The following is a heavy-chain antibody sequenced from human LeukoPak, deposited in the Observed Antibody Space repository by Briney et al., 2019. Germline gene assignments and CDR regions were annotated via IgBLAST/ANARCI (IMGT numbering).Heavy chain of an antibody. J-gene: IGHJ3*02. V-gene: IGHV3-23*01. CDR2: ISGSGGST. CDR1: GFSFSSYA. Sequence: GGSLRLSCAASGFSFSSYAMSWVRQAPGKGLEWVSAISGSGGSTYYADSVKGRFTISRDNSKNTLYLQMNSLRAEDTAVYYCARDSGNYLDAFDIWGQGTMVTVSS. CDR3: ARDSGNYLDAFDI. D-gene: IGHD1-7*01.